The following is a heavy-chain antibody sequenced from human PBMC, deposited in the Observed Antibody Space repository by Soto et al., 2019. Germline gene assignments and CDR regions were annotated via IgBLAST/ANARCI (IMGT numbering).Heavy chain of an antibody. D-gene: IGHD2-15*01. J-gene: IGHJ4*02. CDR2: IWHDGSYK. Sequence: QVQLVESGGGVVQPGRSLRLSCAASGFTFSTYGMHWVRQAPGKGLEWVALIWHDGSYKYYADSVKGRFTISRDNSKNTLYLQLNSLRAEDTAVYYGARSKYGGKDHWGQGTLVTVS. CDR3: ARSKYGGKDH. CDR1: GFTFSTYG. V-gene: IGHV3-33*01.